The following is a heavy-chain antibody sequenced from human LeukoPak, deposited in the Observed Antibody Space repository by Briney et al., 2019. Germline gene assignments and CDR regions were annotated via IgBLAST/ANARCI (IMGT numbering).Heavy chain of an antibody. J-gene: IGHJ6*02. CDR2: MNPNSGNT. CDR3: ARDVSAAGHYYQYYTMDV. Sequence: ASVKVSCKASGYTFTSYDINWVRQATGQGLEWMGWMNPNSGNTGYAQKFQGRVTITRNTSISTAYMELSSLRSEDTAVYYCARDVSAAGHYYQYYTMDVWGQGTTVTVSS. V-gene: IGHV1-8*03. CDR1: GYTFTSYD. D-gene: IGHD2/OR15-2a*01.